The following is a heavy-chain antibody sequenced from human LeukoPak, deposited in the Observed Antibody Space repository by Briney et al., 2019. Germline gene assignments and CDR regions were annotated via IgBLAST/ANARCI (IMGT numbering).Heavy chain of an antibody. J-gene: IGHJ4*02. CDR2: ISSSSSYT. CDR1: GFTCSDYY. D-gene: IGHD6-19*01. V-gene: IGHV3-11*06. CDR3: ARDERSGWYQEGFDY. Sequence: GGSLRLSCAASGFTCSDYYMSWIRQAPGKGLEWVSYISSSSSYTNYADSVKGRFTISRDNAKNSLYLQMNSLRAEDTAVYYCARDERSGWYQEGFDYWGQGTLVTVSS.